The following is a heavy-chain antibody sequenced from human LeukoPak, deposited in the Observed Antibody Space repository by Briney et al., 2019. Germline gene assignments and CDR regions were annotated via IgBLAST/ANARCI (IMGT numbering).Heavy chain of an antibody. D-gene: IGHD6-19*01. CDR1: GYTFTSYG. Sequence: ASVKVSCKASGYTFTSYGISWVRQAPGQGLEWMGWISAYNGNTNYAQKLQGRVTMTTDTSTSTAYMELRSLRSDDTAVYYCARVGQWLVSAYYFGYWGQGTLVTVSS. CDR2: ISAYNGNT. V-gene: IGHV1-18*01. CDR3: ARVGQWLVSAYYFGY. J-gene: IGHJ4*02.